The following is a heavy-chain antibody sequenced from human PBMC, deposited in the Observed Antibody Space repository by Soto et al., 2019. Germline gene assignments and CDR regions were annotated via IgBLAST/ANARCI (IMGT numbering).Heavy chain of an antibody. D-gene: IGHD5-18*01. CDR3: ARISGYHSFDP. Sequence: ETLSLTCTVSGGSISSSSYYWGWIRQPPGKGLEWIGSIYYSGSTYYNPSLKSRVTISVDTSKNQFSLKLSSVTAADTAVYYCARISGYHSFDPLGQGTLVTVSS. V-gene: IGHV4-39*01. J-gene: IGHJ5*02. CDR2: IYYSGST. CDR1: GGSISSSSYY.